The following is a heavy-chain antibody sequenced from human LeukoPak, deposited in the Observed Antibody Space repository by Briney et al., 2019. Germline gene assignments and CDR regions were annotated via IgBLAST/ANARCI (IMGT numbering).Heavy chain of an antibody. J-gene: IGHJ6*03. D-gene: IGHD3-3*01. CDR3: ARDSKEDFWSGYPYYYMDV. CDR1: GFTFSNYG. CDR2: IWYDGSNK. Sequence: GGSLRLSCAASGFTFSNYGMHWVRQAPGKGLEWVAVIWYDGSNKYYADSVKGRFTISRDSSKSTLYLQMNSLRAEDTAVYYCARDSKEDFWSGYPYYYMDVCGKGTTVTVSS. V-gene: IGHV3-33*01.